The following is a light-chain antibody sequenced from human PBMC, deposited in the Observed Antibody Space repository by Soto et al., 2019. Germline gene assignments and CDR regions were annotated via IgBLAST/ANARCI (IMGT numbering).Light chain of an antibody. J-gene: IGKJ1*01. V-gene: IGKV1-39*01. CDR2: AAS. CDR3: QQSYSTPRT. CDR1: QSISSY. Sequence: DIQMTQSPSSLSASLGDRFTVTCLASQSISSYLNWYQQKPGKAPKLLIYAASSLQSGVPSRFSGSGSGTDFTLTISSLQPEDFATYYCQQSYSTPRTFCQGTKVDIK.